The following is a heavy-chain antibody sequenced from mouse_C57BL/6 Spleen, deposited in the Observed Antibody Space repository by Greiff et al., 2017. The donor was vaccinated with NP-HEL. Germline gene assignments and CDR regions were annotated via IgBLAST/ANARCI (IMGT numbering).Heavy chain of an antibody. D-gene: IGHD2-2*01. V-gene: IGHV1-81*01. CDR1: GYTFTSYG. Sequence: QVQLQQSGAELARPGASVKLSCKASGYTFTSYGISWVKQRTGQGLEWIGEIYPRSGNTYYIEKFKGKATLTADKSSSTAYMELRSLTSEDSAVYFCARSGGVTTTGVGMDYWGQGTSVTVSS. CDR3: ARSGGVTTTGVGMDY. J-gene: IGHJ4*01. CDR2: IYPRSGNT.